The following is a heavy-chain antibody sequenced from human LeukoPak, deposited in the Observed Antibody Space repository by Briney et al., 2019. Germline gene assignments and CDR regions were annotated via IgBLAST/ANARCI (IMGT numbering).Heavy chain of an antibody. CDR2: IYSGGST. CDR3: ARCGPTGMDAFDI. V-gene: IGHV3-53*01. J-gene: IGHJ3*02. Sequence: GGSLRLSWAASGFTVSSNYMSWVRQAPGKGLEWVSLIYSGGSTYYADSVKGRFTISRDNSKNTLYLQMNSLRVEDTAVYYCARCGPTGMDAFDIWGQGTMVTVSS. D-gene: IGHD1-1*01. CDR1: GFTVSSNY.